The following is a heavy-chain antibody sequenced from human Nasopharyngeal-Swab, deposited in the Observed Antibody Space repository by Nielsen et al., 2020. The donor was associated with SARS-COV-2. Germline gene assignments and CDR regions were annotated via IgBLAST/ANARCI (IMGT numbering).Heavy chain of an antibody. J-gene: IGHJ6*02. D-gene: IGHD2-15*01. CDR1: GIFVSGNY. V-gene: IGHV3-53*05. CDR3: ARELLDGMDV. Sequence: GESLKISCAASGIFVSGNYMNWVRQAPGMGLEWVSVVYSGGSTFYADSVKGRFTISRDNSKNTLYLQMNSLRAEDTAVYYCARELLDGMDVWGQGTTVTVSS. CDR2: VYSGGST.